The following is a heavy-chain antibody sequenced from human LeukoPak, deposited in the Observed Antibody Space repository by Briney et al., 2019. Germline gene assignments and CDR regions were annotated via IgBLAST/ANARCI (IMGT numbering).Heavy chain of an antibody. Sequence: SETLSLTCTVSGGSISRSSYYWGWIRQPPGKGLEWIGSIYYSGSTYYNPSLKSRVTISVDTSKNQFSLKLSSVTAADTAVYYCASRELSRLEGAFDIWGQGTMVTVSS. CDR1: GGSISRSSYY. V-gene: IGHV4-39*01. CDR2: IYYSGST. D-gene: IGHD3-16*02. J-gene: IGHJ3*02. CDR3: ASRELSRLEGAFDI.